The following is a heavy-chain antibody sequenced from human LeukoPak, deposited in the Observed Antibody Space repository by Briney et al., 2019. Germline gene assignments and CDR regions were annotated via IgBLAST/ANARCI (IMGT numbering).Heavy chain of an antibody. Sequence: GGSLRLSCAASGITLSDYYMNWVRQAPGKGLEWVSFISSSSTMYYADSVKGRFTISRDNAKNSLYLQMNSLRAEDTAVYYCATPRGGATTPRFDYWGQGTLVTVSS. CDR1: GITLSDYY. J-gene: IGHJ4*02. D-gene: IGHD1-26*01. CDR2: ISSSSTM. CDR3: ATPRGGATTPRFDY. V-gene: IGHV3-69-1*01.